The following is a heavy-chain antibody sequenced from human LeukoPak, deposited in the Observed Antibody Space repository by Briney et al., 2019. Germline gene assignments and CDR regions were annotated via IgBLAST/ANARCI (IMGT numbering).Heavy chain of an antibody. CDR1: GGSFSGFH. D-gene: IGHD3-10*01. J-gene: IGHJ4*02. CDR3: ARAPPRGSYYRGYFDY. Sequence: PSETLSLTCAVYGGSFSGFHWNWIRQPAGKGLESIGHISTSGSTNYNPSLKSRVTISVDTSKNQFSLNLSSVTAADTAVYYCARAPPRGSYYRGYFDYWGQGTLVTVSS. CDR2: ISTSGST. V-gene: IGHV4-59*10.